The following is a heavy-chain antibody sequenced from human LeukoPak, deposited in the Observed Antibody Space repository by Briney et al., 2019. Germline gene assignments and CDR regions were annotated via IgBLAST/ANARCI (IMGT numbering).Heavy chain of an antibody. D-gene: IGHD4-17*01. CDR2: ISSSSSYI. CDR1: GLTFSSYS. J-gene: IGHJ3*02. V-gene: IGHV3-21*01. Sequence: PGGSLRLSCAASGLTFSSYSMNWVRQAPGKGLEWVSSISSSSSYIYYADSVKGRFTISRDNAKNSLYLQMNSLRAEDTAVYYCARGADYGDAFDIWGQGTMVTVSS. CDR3: ARGADYGDAFDI.